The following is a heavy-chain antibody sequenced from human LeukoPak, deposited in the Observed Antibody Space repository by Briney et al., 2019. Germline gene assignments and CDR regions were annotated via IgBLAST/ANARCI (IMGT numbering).Heavy chain of an antibody. Sequence: GGSLRLSCAASGFRFNNYAMSWVRQAPGKGLEWVSGISDSGRSTYYADSVKGRFTISRDNSKHTVHLQMNTLRVDDTAVYFWLRHDSYIPYWGQGTLVTVSS. J-gene: IGHJ4*02. CDR1: GFRFNNYA. D-gene: IGHD5-18*01. CDR3: LRHDSYIPY. CDR2: ISDSGRST. V-gene: IGHV3-23*01.